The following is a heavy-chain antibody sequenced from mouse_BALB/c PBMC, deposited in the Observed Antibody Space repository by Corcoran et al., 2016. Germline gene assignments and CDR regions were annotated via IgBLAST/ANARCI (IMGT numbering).Heavy chain of an antibody. V-gene: IGHV9-1*02. J-gene: IGHJ2*01. CDR2: INTYTGEP. Sequence: QIQLVQSGPELKKPGETVKISCKTSGYTFTNYGMNWVKQAPGKGLTWMGWINTYTGEPTYADDFKGRFAFSLETSASTAYLQINNLKNEDMAAYFCARKLDYWGQGTTLTVSS. CDR3: ARKLDY. CDR1: GYTFTNYG.